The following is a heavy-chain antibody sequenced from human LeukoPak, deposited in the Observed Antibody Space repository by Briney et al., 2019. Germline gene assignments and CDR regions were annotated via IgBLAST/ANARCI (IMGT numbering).Heavy chain of an antibody. CDR3: AKSASPLTGYYRFDY. D-gene: IGHD3-9*01. J-gene: IGHJ4*02. V-gene: IGHV3-23*01. Sequence: PGGSLRLSCAVSGFTFSSYAMSWVRQAPGKGLECVSAISDSGGYTYYADSVKGRFTISRDNSKNTLYLQMNSLRAEDTAVYYCAKSASPLTGYYRFDYWGQGTLVTASS. CDR2: ISDSGGYT. CDR1: GFTFSSYA.